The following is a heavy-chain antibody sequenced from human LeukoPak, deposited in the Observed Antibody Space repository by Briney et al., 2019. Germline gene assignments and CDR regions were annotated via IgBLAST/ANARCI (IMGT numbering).Heavy chain of an antibody. J-gene: IGHJ4*02. CDR1: GFTFSSYA. V-gene: IGHV3-23*01. D-gene: IGHD6-19*01. CDR2: ISGSGGST. CDR3: AKTPYSSGWYEFGY. Sequence: GGSLRLSCAASGFTFSSYAMSWVRQAPGKGLEWVSAISGSGGSTYYADSVKGRFTISRDNSKNTLYLQMNSLRAEDTAAYYCAKTPYSSGWYEFGYWGQGTLVTVSS.